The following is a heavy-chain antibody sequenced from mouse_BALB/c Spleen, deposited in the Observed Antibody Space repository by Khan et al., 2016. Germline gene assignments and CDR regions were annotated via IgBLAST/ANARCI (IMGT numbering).Heavy chain of an antibody. CDR3: ARRDGFYYFDY. CDR1: GYTFTDYY. Sequence: QVQLQQSGAELARPGASVKLSCKASGYTFTDYYINWVKQRTGQGLEWIGEIYPGSGNTYYNEKFKGKATLTADKSSSTAYMQLSSLTSEDSAVYFCARRDGFYYFDYWGKGTTLTVSS. CDR2: IYPGSGNT. V-gene: IGHV1-77*01. J-gene: IGHJ2*01. D-gene: IGHD2-3*01.